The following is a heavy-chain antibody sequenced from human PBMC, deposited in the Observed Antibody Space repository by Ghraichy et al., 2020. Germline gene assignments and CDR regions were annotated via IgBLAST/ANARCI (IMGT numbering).Heavy chain of an antibody. J-gene: IGHJ4*02. CDR1: GGSVNGRDYY. CDR2: INYDGGT. V-gene: IGHV4-61*08. CDR3: ARGGWSLDY. D-gene: IGHD6-19*01. Sequence: SQTLSLTCTVSGGSVNGRDYYWSWVRQPPGKGLEWIGFINYDGGTNYNPALKSRVTISIDTSENQFSLKLSSVTAADTAVYYCARGGWSLDYWGQGTLVTVSS.